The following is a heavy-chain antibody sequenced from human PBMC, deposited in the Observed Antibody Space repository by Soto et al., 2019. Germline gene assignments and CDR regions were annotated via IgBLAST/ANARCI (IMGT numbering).Heavy chain of an antibody. V-gene: IGHV3-30-3*01. CDR1: GFTFSSYA. J-gene: IGHJ6*02. CDR2: ISYDGSNK. D-gene: IGHD2-8*01. CDR3: AKAPGYCTNGVCYTRPYYYYGMDV. Sequence: QVQLVESGGGVVQPGRSLRLSCAASGFTFSSYAMHWVRQAPGKGLEWVAVISYDGSNKYYADSVKGPFTISRDNSKNTLYLQMNSLRAEDTAVYYCAKAPGYCTNGVCYTRPYYYYGMDVWGQGTTVTVSS.